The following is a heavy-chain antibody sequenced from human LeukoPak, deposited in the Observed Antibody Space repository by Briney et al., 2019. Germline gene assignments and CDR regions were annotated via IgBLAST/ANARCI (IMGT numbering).Heavy chain of an antibody. CDR1: GGSISSSSYY. CDR2: IYYSGST. J-gene: IGHJ4*02. D-gene: IGHD6-6*01. CDR3: ARHWRGSSGGIDY. V-gene: IGHV4-39*01. Sequence: SETLSLTCTISGGSISSSSYYWRWIRQPPGKGLEWIGSIYYSGSTYYNPSLKSRVTISVDTSKNQFSLKLSSVTAADTAVYYCARHWRGSSGGIDYWGQGTLVTVSS.